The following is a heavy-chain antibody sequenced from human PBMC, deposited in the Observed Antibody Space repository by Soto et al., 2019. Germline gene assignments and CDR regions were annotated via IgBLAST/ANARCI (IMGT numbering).Heavy chain of an antibody. CDR3: ASVVNADAFDI. D-gene: IGHD2-15*01. CDR1: GFTFSSYE. Sequence: GGSLRLSCAASGFTFSSYEMNWVRQAPGKGLEWVSYISSSGSTIYYADSVKGRFTISRDNAKNSLYLQMNSLRAEDTAVYYCASVVNADAFDIWGQGTMGTVS. J-gene: IGHJ3*02. V-gene: IGHV3-48*03. CDR2: ISSSGSTI.